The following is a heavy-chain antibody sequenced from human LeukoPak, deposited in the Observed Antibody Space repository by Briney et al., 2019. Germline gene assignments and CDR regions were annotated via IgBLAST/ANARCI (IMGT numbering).Heavy chain of an antibody. CDR3: AHGSAQYYEY. D-gene: IGHD2-15*01. V-gene: IGHV3-15*07. Sequence: GGSLRLSCAVSGLTLSNVWMNWVRQAPGKGLEWVGRIRSQTAGGTTDFAAPVRGRFSISRDDSKNSLYLQMNSLTSEDTAVYYCAHGSAQYYEYWGQGTLVTVSS. CDR1: GLTLSNVW. CDR2: IRSQTAGGTT. J-gene: IGHJ1*01.